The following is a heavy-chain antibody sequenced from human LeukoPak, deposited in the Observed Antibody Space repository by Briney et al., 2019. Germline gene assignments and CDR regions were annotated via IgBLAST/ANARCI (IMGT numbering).Heavy chain of an antibody. CDR1: GFTFSSYA. V-gene: IGHV3-48*01. J-gene: IGHJ4*02. CDR3: ARMSGSRLPGN. Sequence: GGSLRLSCAASGFTFSSYAMSWVRQAPGKGLEWVSYISNSGSAKYYAASVKGRFTISRDNGKNSLYLQMNSLRAEDTAVYYCARMSGSRLPGNWGQGTLVTVSS. CDR2: ISNSGSAK. D-gene: IGHD3-3*01.